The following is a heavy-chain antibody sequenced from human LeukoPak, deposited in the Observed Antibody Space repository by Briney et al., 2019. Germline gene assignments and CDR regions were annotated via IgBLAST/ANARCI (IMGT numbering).Heavy chain of an antibody. CDR2: INHSGST. V-gene: IGHV4-34*01. CDR3: AREQQLGGFDY. Sequence: SETLSLTCAVYGGSFSGYYWSWIRQPPGKGLEWIGEINHSGSTNYNPSLKSRVTISVDTSKNQFSLKLSSVTAADTAVYYCAREQQLGGFDYWGQGSLVTVSS. CDR1: GGSFSGYY. D-gene: IGHD6-13*01. J-gene: IGHJ4*02.